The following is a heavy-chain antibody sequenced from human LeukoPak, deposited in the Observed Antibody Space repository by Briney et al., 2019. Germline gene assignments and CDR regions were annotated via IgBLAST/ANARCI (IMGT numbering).Heavy chain of an antibody. CDR2: ISGGGGST. J-gene: IGHJ3*02. CDR1: GFTFSTYA. D-gene: IGHD3-22*01. V-gene: IGHV3-23*01. Sequence: GGSLRLSCAASGFTFSTYAMSWVRQAPGKGLEWVSTISGGGGSTYYADSAKDRFTISRDNSKNTLYLQMNSLRAEDTAIYYCAKEYYYDSSGSYRAGDAFDIWGQGTMVTVSS. CDR3: AKEYYYDSSGSYRAGDAFDI.